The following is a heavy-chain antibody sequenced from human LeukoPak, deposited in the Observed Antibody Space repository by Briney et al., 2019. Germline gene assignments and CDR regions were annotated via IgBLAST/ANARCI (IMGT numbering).Heavy chain of an antibody. CDR2: ISGSGTT. V-gene: IGHV3-23*01. J-gene: IGHJ4*02. Sequence: GGSLRLSCAASGFSFSTNGMSWVRQAPGKGLEWVSAISGSGTTYYADSVKGRFTISRDNSKYTVSLQMNSLRAEDTAVYHCAKMQGYFDYWGQGTLVAVSS. CDR3: AKMQGYFDY. CDR1: GFSFSTNG.